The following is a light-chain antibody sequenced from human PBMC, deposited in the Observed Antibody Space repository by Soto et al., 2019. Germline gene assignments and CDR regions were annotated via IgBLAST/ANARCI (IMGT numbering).Light chain of an antibody. J-gene: IGLJ2*01. CDR1: SSNIGSNY. CDR2: NND. CDR3: AAWDDSLSVV. V-gene: IGLV1-47*02. Sequence: QSVLTQPPSASATPGQRVSISCSGSSSNIGSNYVYWYQQLPGTAPRLLIYNNDQRPSGVPARFSGSKSGTSASLAISGLRSEDEADYYCAAWDDSLSVVFGGGTKVTVL.